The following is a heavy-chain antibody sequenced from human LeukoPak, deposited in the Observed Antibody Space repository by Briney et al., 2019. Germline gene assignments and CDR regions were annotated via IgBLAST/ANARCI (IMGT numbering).Heavy chain of an antibody. V-gene: IGHV4-4*07. CDR1: GSSISSYY. J-gene: IGHJ5*02. CDR3: ARGFSSSWILNNWFDP. Sequence: SETLSLTCTVSGSSISSYYWSWIRQPAGKGLEWIGRIYTSGSTNYNPSLKSRVTMSVDTSKNQFSLKLSSVTAADTAVYYCARGFSSSWILNNWFDPWGQGTLVTVSS. CDR2: IYTSGST. D-gene: IGHD6-13*01.